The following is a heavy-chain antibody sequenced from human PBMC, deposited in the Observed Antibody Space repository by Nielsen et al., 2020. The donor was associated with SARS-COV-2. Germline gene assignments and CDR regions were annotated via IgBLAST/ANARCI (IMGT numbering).Heavy chain of an antibody. Sequence: SETLSLTCTVSGGSISSGDYYWSWIRQPPGKGLEWIGYIYYSGSTNYNPSLKSRVTISVDTSKNQFSLKLSSVTAADTAVYYCARVDVVVTATFDYWGQGTLVTVSS. CDR1: GGSISSGDYY. J-gene: IGHJ4*02. D-gene: IGHD2-21*02. CDR3: ARVDVVVTATFDY. CDR2: IYYSGST. V-gene: IGHV4-30-4*01.